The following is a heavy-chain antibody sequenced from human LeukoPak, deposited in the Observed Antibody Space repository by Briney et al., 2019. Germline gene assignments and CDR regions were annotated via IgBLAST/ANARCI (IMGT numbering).Heavy chain of an antibody. J-gene: IGHJ4*02. CDR1: GFTFSSYG. Sequence: PGGSLRLSCAASGFTFSSYGMHWVRQAPGKGLEWVAFIRYDGSIIYYTDSVKGRFTISRDNSKNTLYLQMNSLRAEDTAVYYCAKDPPVATAYWGQGTLVTVSS. CDR3: AKDPPVATAY. V-gene: IGHV3-30*02. D-gene: IGHD5-12*01. CDR2: IRYDGSII.